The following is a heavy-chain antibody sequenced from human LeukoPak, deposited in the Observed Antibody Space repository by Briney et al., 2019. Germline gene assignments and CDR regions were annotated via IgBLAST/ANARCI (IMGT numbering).Heavy chain of an antibody. D-gene: IGHD2-15*01. J-gene: IGHJ3*02. CDR3: ARGQYCSGGSCYDDAFDI. V-gene: IGHV3-23*01. CDR2: ISGSGGST. Sequence: GGSLRLSCVASEFTFSSYAMSWVRQAPGKGLEWVSAISGSGGSTYYADSVKGRFTISRDNSKNTLYLQMNSLRAEDTAVYYCARGQYCSGGSCYDDAFDIWGQGTMVTVSS. CDR1: EFTFSSYA.